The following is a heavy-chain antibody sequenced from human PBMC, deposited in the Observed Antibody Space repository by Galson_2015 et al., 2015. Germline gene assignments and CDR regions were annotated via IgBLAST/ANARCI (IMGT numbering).Heavy chain of an antibody. CDR2: SDGSNK. Sequence: SDGSNKYYADSVMGRFTISRDNSRKTVHLQMDRLRGDDTAVYYCARVAGQLPYYYGMDLWGQGTTVTVSS. V-gene: IGHV3-30*07. D-gene: IGHD6-19*01. CDR3: ARVAGQLPYYYGMDL. J-gene: IGHJ6*02.